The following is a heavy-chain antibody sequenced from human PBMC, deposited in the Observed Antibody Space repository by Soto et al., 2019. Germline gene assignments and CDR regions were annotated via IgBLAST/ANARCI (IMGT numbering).Heavy chain of an antibody. V-gene: IGHV3-30*18. D-gene: IGHD2-8*02. Sequence: GGSLRLSCAASGFTFSSYGMHWVRQAPGKGLEWVAVISYDGSNKYYADSVKGRFTISRDNSKNTLYLQMNSLRAEDTAVYYCAKSSGTWFIRLGVDYWGQGTLVTVSS. CDR3: AKSSGTWFIRLGVDY. CDR2: ISYDGSNK. J-gene: IGHJ4*02. CDR1: GFTFSSYG.